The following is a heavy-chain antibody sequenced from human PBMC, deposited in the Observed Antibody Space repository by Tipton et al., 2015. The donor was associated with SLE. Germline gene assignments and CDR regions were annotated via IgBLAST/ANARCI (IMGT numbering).Heavy chain of an antibody. CDR3: ARVYSSSWYWFDP. V-gene: IGHV4-59*01. D-gene: IGHD6-13*01. CDR2: IYYSGST. J-gene: IGHJ5*02. Sequence: GLVKPSETLSLTCTVSGGSISSYYWSWIRQPPGKGLEWIGYIYYSGSTNYNPSLKSRVTISVDTSKNQFSLKLSSVTAADTAVYYCARVYSSSWYWFDPWGQGTLVTVSS. CDR1: GGSISSYY.